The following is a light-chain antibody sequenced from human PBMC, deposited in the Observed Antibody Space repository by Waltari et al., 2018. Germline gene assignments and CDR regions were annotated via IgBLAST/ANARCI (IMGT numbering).Light chain of an antibody. CDR3: QAWDI. J-gene: IGLJ2*01. V-gene: IGLV3-1*01. CDR2: QDI. CDR1: KLRDKS. Sequence: SYELSQPPPMAVSPGRTASIPCYGDKLRDKSVSWYQQKQGQSPGLVIHQDIKRPSGIPERFSGSNSGNTATLTISGTQAVDEADYYCQAWDIFGGGTKLTVL.